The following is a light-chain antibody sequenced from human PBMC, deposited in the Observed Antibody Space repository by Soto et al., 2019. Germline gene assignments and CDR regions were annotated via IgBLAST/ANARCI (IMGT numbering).Light chain of an antibody. V-gene: IGLV1-44*01. Sequence: QSVLTQPPSASGTPGQRVSISCSGRNSNIGSNTVNWYQQVPGAAPKLLIYSNNQRPSGVPDRFSASKSATSASVAISGLQSEYEADYYCASWDDSLNGVVVGGGTQLTVL. CDR1: NSNIGSNT. CDR3: ASWDDSLNGVV. CDR2: SNN. J-gene: IGLJ2*01.